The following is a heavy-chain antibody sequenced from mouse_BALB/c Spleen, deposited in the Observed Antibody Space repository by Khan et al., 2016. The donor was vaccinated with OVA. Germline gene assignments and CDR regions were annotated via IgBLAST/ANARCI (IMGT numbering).Heavy chain of an antibody. V-gene: IGHV1-4*01. Sequence: QVQLKESGAELARPGASVKMSCKASGYIFTTYTMHWVKQRPGQGLEWIGYINPSTDYANYNQKFKDKASLTADKSSSTAYMKLSSLTSEDSAVXYCASYYRYPAWFAYWGQGTLVTVSA. CDR3: ASYYRYPAWFAY. J-gene: IGHJ3*01. CDR1: GYIFTTYT. CDR2: INPSTDYA. D-gene: IGHD2-14*01.